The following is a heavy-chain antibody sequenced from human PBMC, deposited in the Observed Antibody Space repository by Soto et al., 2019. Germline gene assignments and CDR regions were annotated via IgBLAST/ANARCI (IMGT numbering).Heavy chain of an antibody. D-gene: IGHD3-10*01. V-gene: IGHV4-59*01. CDR3: ARLSRDYYGMDV. CDR2: IYNSGST. CDR1: GGSISSYY. J-gene: IGHJ6*02. Sequence: SETLSLTCAVSGGSISSYYWSWIRQPPGKGLEWIGYIYNSGSTHYNPSLKSRVTISVDTSKNQFSLKLSSVTAADTAVYYCARLSRDYYGMDVWGQGTTVTVSS.